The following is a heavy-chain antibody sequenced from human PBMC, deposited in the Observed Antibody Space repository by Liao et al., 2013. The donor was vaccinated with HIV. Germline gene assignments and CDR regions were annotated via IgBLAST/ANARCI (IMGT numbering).Heavy chain of an antibody. Sequence: QVQLQQWGAGLLRPSETLSLTCAVYGGSFSGYYWSWIRQPPRGGAWSGSGKVTHSGVTNYKPSLKSRVIMAVDTSKNQFSLKVTSVTAADTAIYYCARGAPRTLSYYRGPARGLYYMDVWGIGTTVTVSS. V-gene: IGHV4-34*01. CDR1: GGSFSGYY. CDR3: ARGAPRTLSYYRGPARGLYYMDV. D-gene: IGHD1-26*01. J-gene: IGHJ6*03. CDR2: VTHSGVT.